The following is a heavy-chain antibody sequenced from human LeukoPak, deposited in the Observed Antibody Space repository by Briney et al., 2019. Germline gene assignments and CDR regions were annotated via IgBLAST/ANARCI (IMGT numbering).Heavy chain of an antibody. CDR3: ARGGLQDY. Sequence: SETLSLTCAVYGGSFSGYYWSWIRQPPGKGLEWIGEINHSGSTNYNPSLKSRVTISVDTSKNQFSLKLSSVTAADTAVYYRARGGLQDYWGQGTLVTVSS. J-gene: IGHJ4*02. CDR1: GGSFSGYY. D-gene: IGHD5-24*01. CDR2: INHSGST. V-gene: IGHV4-34*01.